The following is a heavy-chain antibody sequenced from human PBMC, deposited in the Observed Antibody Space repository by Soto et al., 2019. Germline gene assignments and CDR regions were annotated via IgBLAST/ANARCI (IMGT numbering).Heavy chain of an antibody. J-gene: IGHJ5*02. CDR3: ARVGVAGVAAASNWFDP. V-gene: IGHV4-4*07. D-gene: IGHD6-13*01. CDR2: IYTSGST. CDR1: GGSISSYN. Sequence: SKTLSLTCTVSGGSISSYNWSWIRQPAGKGLEWIGRIYTSGSTNYNPSLKSRVTMSVDTSKNQFSLKLSSVTAADTAVYYCARVGVAGVAAASNWFDPWGQGTLVTVSS.